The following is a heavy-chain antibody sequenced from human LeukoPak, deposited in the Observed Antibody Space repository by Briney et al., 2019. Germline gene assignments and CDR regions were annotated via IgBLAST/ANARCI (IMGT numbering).Heavy chain of an antibody. D-gene: IGHD1-26*01. CDR2: ISYDGGNK. CDR3: ARDGDSGSSRNL. V-gene: IGHV3-30*03. Sequence: GRSLRLSCAASGFTFSSYGMHWVRQAPGKGLEWVAVISYDGGNKYYADSVKGRFTISRDNSKNTLYLQMNSLRAEDTAVYYCARDGDSGSSRNLWGQGTLVTVSS. CDR1: GFTFSSYG. J-gene: IGHJ4*02.